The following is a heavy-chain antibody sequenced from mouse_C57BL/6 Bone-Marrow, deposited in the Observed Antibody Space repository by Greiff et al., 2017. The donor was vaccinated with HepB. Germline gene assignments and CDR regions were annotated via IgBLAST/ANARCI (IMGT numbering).Heavy chain of an antibody. D-gene: IGHD1-1*01. CDR1: GYTFTGYW. J-gene: IGHJ3*01. CDR2: ILPGSGST. V-gene: IGHV1-9*01. Sequence: QVQLKQSGAELMKPGASVKLSCKATGYTFTGYWIEWVKQRPGHGLEWIGEILPGSGSTNYNEKFKGKATFTADTSSNTAYMQLSSLTTEDSAIYYWARDHYYGSSYGWFAYWGQGTLVTVSA. CDR3: ARDHYYGSSYGWFAY.